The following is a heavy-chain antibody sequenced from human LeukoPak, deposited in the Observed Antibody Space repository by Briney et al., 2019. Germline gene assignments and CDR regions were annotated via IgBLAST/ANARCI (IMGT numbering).Heavy chain of an antibody. V-gene: IGHV3-11*01. CDR2: ISGRGSTI. J-gene: IGHJ4*02. CDR3: ASDPARDYYDTSGYFRWVDY. Sequence: PGGSLRLSCAASGFTFSDYYMSWIRQAPGKGLEWVSYISGRGSTIYYADSVKGRFTISRDNAKNSLYLQMNSLRAEDTAVYYCASDPARDYYDTSGYFRWVDYWGQGTLVTVSS. CDR1: GFTFSDYY. D-gene: IGHD3-22*01.